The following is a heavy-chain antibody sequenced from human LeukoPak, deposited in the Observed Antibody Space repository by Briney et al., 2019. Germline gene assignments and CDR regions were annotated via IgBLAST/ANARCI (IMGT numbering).Heavy chain of an antibody. D-gene: IGHD3-22*01. CDR3: ARVTGYIVEDYFDY. CDR2: IYYSGST. V-gene: IGHV4-59*01. CDR1: GGSISSYY. Sequence: SETLSLTCSVSGGSISSYYWSWIRQPPGKGLEWIGYIYYSGSTNYNPSLKSRVTISVDTSKNQFSLRLSFATAADTAVYYCARVTGYIVEDYFDYWGQGTLVTVSS. J-gene: IGHJ4*02.